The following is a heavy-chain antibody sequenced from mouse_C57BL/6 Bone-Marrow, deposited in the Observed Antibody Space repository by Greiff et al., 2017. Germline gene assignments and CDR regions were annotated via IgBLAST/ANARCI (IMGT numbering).Heavy chain of an antibody. Sequence: QVQLQQPGAELVKPGASVKMSCKASGYTFTSYWITWVKPRPGQGLEWIGDIYPGSGSTNYNEKFKSKATLTVDTSSSTAYMQLSSLTSEDSAVYCCARGHDDVYAMDYWGQGTSVTVSS. CDR3: ARGHDDVYAMDY. CDR2: IYPGSGST. CDR1: GYTFTSYW. J-gene: IGHJ4*01. D-gene: IGHD2-12*01. V-gene: IGHV1-55*01.